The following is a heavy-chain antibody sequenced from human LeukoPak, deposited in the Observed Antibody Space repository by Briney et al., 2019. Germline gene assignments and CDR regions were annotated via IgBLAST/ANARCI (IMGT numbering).Heavy chain of an antibody. CDR3: ASVCSGTSCHSDY. Sequence: GGSLRLSCAATGFTFSSYWMTWVRQAPGKGLEWVANIKQDGSEKYYVDSVKGRFTISRDNAKNSLYLQMNSLRAEDTAVYYCASVCSGTSCHSDYWGQGTLVTVSS. CDR2: IKQDGSEK. D-gene: IGHD2-2*01. J-gene: IGHJ4*02. V-gene: IGHV3-7*01. CDR1: GFTFSSYW.